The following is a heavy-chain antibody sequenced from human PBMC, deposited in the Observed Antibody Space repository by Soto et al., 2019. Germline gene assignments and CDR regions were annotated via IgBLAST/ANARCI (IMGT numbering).Heavy chain of an antibody. J-gene: IGHJ5*02. CDR3: ARGKPRKYSSKKPGDWFDP. V-gene: IGHV4-34*01. Sequence: SETLSLTCAVYGGSFSGYYWSWIRQPPGKGLEWIGEINHSGSTNYNPSLKSRVTISVDTSKNQFSLKLSSVTAADTAVYYCARGKPRKYSSKKPGDWFDPWGQGTLVTSPQ. D-gene: IGHD6-13*01. CDR2: INHSGST. CDR1: GGSFSGYY.